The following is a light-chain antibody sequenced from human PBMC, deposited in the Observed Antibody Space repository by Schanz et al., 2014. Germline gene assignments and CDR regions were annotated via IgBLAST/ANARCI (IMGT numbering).Light chain of an antibody. J-gene: IGKJ4*01. V-gene: IGKV4-1*01. Sequence: DIVMTQSPDSLAVSLGERATINCRSSRSVLYSSNNKNYLAWYQQKPGQPPKLLIYWASTRESGVPDRFSGGGSGTDLTLTISSLQAEDVAVYYCQQCYSTPALTFGGGTKVEIK. CDR2: WAS. CDR3: QQCYSTPALT. CDR1: RSVLYSSNNKNY.